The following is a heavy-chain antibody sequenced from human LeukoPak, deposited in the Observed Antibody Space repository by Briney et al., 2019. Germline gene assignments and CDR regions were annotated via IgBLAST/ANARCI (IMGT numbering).Heavy chain of an antibody. CDR2: ISAYNGNT. D-gene: IGHD2-15*01. Sequence: GASVKVSCKASGYTFTSYGTSWVRQAPGQGLEWMGWISAYNGNTKYVQKLQGRVTMTTDSSTSTAYMELRSLTSDDTAVYYCARWYCGGGSCYSYYYGMDVWGQGTTVTVSS. V-gene: IGHV1-18*01. CDR1: GYTFTSYG. J-gene: IGHJ6*02. CDR3: ARWYCGGGSCYSYYYGMDV.